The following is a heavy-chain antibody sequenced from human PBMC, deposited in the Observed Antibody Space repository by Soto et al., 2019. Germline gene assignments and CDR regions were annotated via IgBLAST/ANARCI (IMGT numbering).Heavy chain of an antibody. V-gene: IGHV1-69*02. J-gene: IGHJ4*02. D-gene: IGHD3-10*01. CDR2: IIPILGIA. CDR1: GGTFSSYI. CDR3: ARGFGSGSYAVDY. Sequence: QVQLVQSGAEVKKPGSSVKVSCKASGGTFSSYIMIWVRQAPGQGLEWMGKIIPILGIANYAQQFQGRVTITADKSTSTAYMELSSLRSEDTAVYYCARGFGSGSYAVDYWGQGTLVTVSS.